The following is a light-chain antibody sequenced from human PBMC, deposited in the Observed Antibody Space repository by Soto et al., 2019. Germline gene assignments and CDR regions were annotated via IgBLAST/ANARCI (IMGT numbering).Light chain of an antibody. CDR2: GNS. CDR3: QSYDSSRSPLYV. V-gene: IGLV1-40*01. Sequence: QSVLTQPPSVSGAPGQRVTISCTGSSSNIGAGYDVHWYQQLPGTAPKLLIYGNSNRPSGVPDRFSGSKSGTSASLAITGLQAEDEADYYCQSYDSSRSPLYVFGTGTKVTVL. J-gene: IGLJ1*01. CDR1: SSNIGAGYD.